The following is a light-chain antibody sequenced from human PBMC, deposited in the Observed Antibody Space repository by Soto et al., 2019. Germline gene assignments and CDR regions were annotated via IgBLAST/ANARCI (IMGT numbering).Light chain of an antibody. J-gene: IGLJ2*01. CDR2: STN. CDR1: SGSVSTSYY. CDR3: MLYMGSVV. Sequence: QTVVTQEPSFSVSPGGTVTLTCGLSSGSVSTSYYPSWYQQTPGQAPRTLIYSTNTRSSGVPDRFSGSILGNKAALTITGAQADDESDYYCMLYMGSVVFGGGTKVTVL. V-gene: IGLV8-61*01.